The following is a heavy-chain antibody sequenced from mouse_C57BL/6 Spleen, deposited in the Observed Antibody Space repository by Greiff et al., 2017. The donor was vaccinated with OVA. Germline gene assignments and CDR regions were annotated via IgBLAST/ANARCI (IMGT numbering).Heavy chain of an antibody. V-gene: IGHV3-5*01. D-gene: IGHD1-1*01. CDR2: IYYSGTI. Sequence: VQLKESGPGLVKPSQTVFLTCTVTGISITTGNYRWSWIRQFPGNKLEWIGYIYYSGTITYNPSLTSRTTITRDTPKNQFFLEMNSLTAEDTATYYCARDHGSSYVPYFDYWGQGTTLTVSS. CDR1: GISITTGNYR. CDR3: ARDHGSSYVPYFDY. J-gene: IGHJ2*01.